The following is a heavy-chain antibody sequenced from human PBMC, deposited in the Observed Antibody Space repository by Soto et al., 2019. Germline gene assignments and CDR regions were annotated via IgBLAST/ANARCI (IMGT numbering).Heavy chain of an antibody. CDR3: ARGLALMGY. CDR2: MNPNRGNT. V-gene: IGHV1-8*01. J-gene: IGHJ4*02. Sequence: QVQLVQSGAEVKKPGASVKVSCKASGYTFTSYDINWVRQATGQGLEWMGCMNPNRGNTGYAQKFHGRVTMTSNSSTSTAYMELSSLRPEDTAVYYCARGLALMGYWGQGTLVTVSS. CDR1: GYTFTSYD. D-gene: IGHD2-8*01.